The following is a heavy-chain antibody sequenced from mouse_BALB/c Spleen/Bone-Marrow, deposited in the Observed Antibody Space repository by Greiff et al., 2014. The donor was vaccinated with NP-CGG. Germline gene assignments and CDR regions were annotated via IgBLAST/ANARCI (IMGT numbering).Heavy chain of an antibody. CDR2: ISSGGSYT. Sequence: EVMLVESGGGLVKPGGSLKLSCAASGFTFSSYAMSWVRQTPEKRLEWVATISSGGSYTYYPDSVKGRFTISGDNAKNTLYLQMSSLRSEDTAMYYCARHYYGSSYYFDYWGQGTTLTVSS. J-gene: IGHJ2*01. D-gene: IGHD1-1*01. CDR3: ARHYYGSSYYFDY. V-gene: IGHV5-9-1*01. CDR1: GFTFSSYA.